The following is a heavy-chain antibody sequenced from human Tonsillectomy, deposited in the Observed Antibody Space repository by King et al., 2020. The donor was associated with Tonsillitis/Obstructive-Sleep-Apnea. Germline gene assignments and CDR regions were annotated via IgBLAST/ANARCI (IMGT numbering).Heavy chain of an antibody. V-gene: IGHV4-59*01. D-gene: IGHD2-15*01. J-gene: IGHJ3*02. Sequence: VQLQESGPGLVKPSETLSLTCTVSGGSISSYYWSWIRQPPGKGLEWIGYIYYSGSTNYNPSLKSRVTISVDTSKNQFSLKLSSVTAADTAVYYFARVYCSGGSCYDDAFDIWGHGTMVTVSS. CDR2: IYYSGST. CDR1: GGSISSYY. CDR3: ARVYCSGGSCYDDAFDI.